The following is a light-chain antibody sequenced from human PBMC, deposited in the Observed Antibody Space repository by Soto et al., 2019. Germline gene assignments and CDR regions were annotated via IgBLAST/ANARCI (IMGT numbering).Light chain of an antibody. CDR3: QQYNLWPET. Sequence: DIVLTQSPSTLSLSPGERSTLSCRASQIVSGNLAWYQQKPGQPPRLLIYGVSARATGIPARFSGSGFGTEFTLTISSLQSEDFALYYCQQYNLWPETFGQGTTGDIK. CDR1: QIVSGN. J-gene: IGKJ1*01. V-gene: IGKV3-15*01. CDR2: GVS.